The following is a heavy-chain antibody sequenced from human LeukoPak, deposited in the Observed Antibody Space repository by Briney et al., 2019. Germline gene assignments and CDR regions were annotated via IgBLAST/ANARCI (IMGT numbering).Heavy chain of an antibody. CDR2: ISGSDGST. Sequence: GGSLRLSCEASGFTFSSYAMSWVRQAPGKGLEWVSTISGSDGSTYYADSVKGRFTISRDNSKNTLYLQMNSLRAEDTAVYYCAKPDTPYYYDRSDYHFDSWGQGSLVTVSS. D-gene: IGHD3-22*01. CDR3: AKPDTPYYYDRSDYHFDS. CDR1: GFTFSSYA. J-gene: IGHJ4*02. V-gene: IGHV3-23*01.